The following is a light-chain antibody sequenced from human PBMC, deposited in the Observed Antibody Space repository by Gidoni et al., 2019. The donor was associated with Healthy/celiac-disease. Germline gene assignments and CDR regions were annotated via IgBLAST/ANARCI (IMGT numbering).Light chain of an antibody. Sequence: IQLTQSPSSVSASVGDRVTITCRASQVSNSWLCWYQQKPGKAPKLLIYAASSLQSGVTSRFSGSGSGTDFTLTISSLQPEDFATYYCQQANSFPLTFGPGTKVDIK. CDR3: QQANSFPLT. CDR1: QVSNSW. V-gene: IGKV1-12*01. J-gene: IGKJ3*01. CDR2: AAS.